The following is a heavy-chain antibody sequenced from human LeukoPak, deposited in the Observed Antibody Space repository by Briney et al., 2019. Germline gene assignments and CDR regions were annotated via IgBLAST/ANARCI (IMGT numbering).Heavy chain of an antibody. CDR3: AGAYSSGLFDY. J-gene: IGHJ4*02. V-gene: IGHV4-59*08. CDR2: IYYRGST. Sequence: PSETLSLTCTVSGDSINSYYWNWIRQPPGKGLEWIGDIYYRGSTNYNPSLKSRVTISLDTSKNQFSLKLSSVTAADTAVYYCAGAYSSGLFDYWGQGTLVTVSS. D-gene: IGHD6-19*01. CDR1: GDSINSYY.